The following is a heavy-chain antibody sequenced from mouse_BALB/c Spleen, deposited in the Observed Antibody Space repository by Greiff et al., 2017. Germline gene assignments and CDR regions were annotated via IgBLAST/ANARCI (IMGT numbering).Heavy chain of an antibody. CDR3: ARSGGTHYFDY. CDR1: GYTFSSYW. CDR2: ILPGSGST. J-gene: IGHJ2*01. Sequence: QVQLKQSGAELMKPGASVKISCKATGYTFSSYWIEWVKQRPGHGLEWIGEILPGSGSTNYNEKFKGKATFTADTSSNTAYMQLSSLTSEDSAVYYCARSGGTHYFDYWGQGTTLTVSS. D-gene: IGHD3-3*01. V-gene: IGHV1-9*01.